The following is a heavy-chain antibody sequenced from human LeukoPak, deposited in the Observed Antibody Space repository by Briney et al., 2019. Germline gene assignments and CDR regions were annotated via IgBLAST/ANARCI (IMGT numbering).Heavy chain of an antibody. Sequence: GGSLRLSCAASGFTFSTFAMIWVRQPPGKGLEWVAVISYDGSNKYYADSVKGRFTISRDNSKNTLYLQMNSLRAEDTAVYYCAREGQQLTDAFDIWGQGTMVTVSS. J-gene: IGHJ3*02. CDR2: ISYDGSNK. CDR3: AREGQQLTDAFDI. D-gene: IGHD6-13*01. CDR1: GFTFSTFA. V-gene: IGHV3-30*04.